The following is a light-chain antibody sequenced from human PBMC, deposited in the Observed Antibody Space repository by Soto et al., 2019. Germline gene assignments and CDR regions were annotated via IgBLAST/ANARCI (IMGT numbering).Light chain of an antibody. V-gene: IGLV2-14*01. CDR2: DVS. Sequence: QSALNQPASVSGSPGQSITISCTGTSSDVGGYNYVSWYQQHPGKAPKLMIYDVSNRPSGVSNRFSGSESGNTASLTISGLQAEDEADYYCCSYTSSSTFVFGSGTKGTVL. J-gene: IGLJ1*01. CDR1: SSDVGGYNY. CDR3: CSYTSSSTFV.